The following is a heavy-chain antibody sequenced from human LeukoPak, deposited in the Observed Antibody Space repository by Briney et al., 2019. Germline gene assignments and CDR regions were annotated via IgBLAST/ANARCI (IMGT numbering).Heavy chain of an antibody. Sequence: SSETLSLTCSVSGGSLSSYYWSWIRQPPRKGLEWIGYVLDIATTNYNPSLRSRVTVSEDTSRNQFSLRLSSVTAADTAVYYCAGSPPRDASGYYSPYFDYWGQGILVTVSS. CDR2: VLDIATT. D-gene: IGHD3-22*01. V-gene: IGHV4-59*01. CDR1: GGSLSSYY. CDR3: AGSPPRDASGYYSPYFDY. J-gene: IGHJ4*02.